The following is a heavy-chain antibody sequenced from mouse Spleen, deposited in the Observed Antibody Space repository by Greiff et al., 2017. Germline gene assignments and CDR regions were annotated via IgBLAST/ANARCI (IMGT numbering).Heavy chain of an antibody. Sequence: EVNVVESGGGLVKPGGSLKLSCAASGFTFSSYAMSWVRQTPEKRLEWVATISSGGSYTYYPDSVKGRFTISRDNAKNTLYLQMSSLRSEDTAMYYCATLTLHYFDYWGQGTTLTVSS. CDR3: ATLTLHYFDY. J-gene: IGHJ2*01. CDR1: GFTFSSYA. D-gene: IGHD4-1*01. V-gene: IGHV5-9-1*01. CDR2: ISSGGSYT.